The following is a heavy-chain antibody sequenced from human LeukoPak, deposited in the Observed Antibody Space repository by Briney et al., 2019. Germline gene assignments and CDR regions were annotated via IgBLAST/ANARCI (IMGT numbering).Heavy chain of an antibody. Sequence: PGGSLRLSCAASGFTFSSYAMHWVRQAPGKGLEWVAVISYDGSNKYYADSVKGRSTISRDESKNTLYLQMNSLRAEDTAVYYCTRDIHCSSTSCYGAFDIWGQGTMVTVSS. D-gene: IGHD2-2*01. J-gene: IGHJ3*02. CDR1: GFTFSSYA. V-gene: IGHV3-30*04. CDR3: TRDIHCSSTSCYGAFDI. CDR2: ISYDGSNK.